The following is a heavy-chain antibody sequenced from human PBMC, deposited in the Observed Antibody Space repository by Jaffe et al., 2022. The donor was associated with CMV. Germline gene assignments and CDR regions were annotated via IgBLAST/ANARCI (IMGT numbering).Heavy chain of an antibody. CDR2: INAASGNT. V-gene: IGHV1-3*01. J-gene: IGHJ3*02. CDR3: ARDRRQYDSFTGHMPGAFDM. CDR1: GYTFSNYA. Sequence: QVQLVQSGAEVKKPGASVKVSCKTSGYTFSNYAIHWLRQAPGERPEWMGWINAASGNTYFSQRFQDRVTISRDASARMVYMEVRSLRSEDTAVYYCARDRRQYDSFTGHMPGAFDMWGPGTMITVSS. D-gene: IGHD3-9*01.